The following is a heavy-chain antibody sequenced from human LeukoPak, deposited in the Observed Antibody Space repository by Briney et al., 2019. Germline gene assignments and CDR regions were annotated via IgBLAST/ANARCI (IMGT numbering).Heavy chain of an antibody. D-gene: IGHD5-18*01. J-gene: IGHJ4*02. V-gene: IGHV3-53*01. CDR1: GFTVSSNY. CDR2: IYSGGST. CDR3: AGHVDTAMVFDY. Sequence: PGGSLRLSCAASGFTVSSNYMSWVRQAPGKGLEWVSVIYSGGSTYYADSVKGRFTISRDNSKNTLYLQMNSLRAEDTAVSYCAGHVDTAMVFDYWGQGTLVTVSS.